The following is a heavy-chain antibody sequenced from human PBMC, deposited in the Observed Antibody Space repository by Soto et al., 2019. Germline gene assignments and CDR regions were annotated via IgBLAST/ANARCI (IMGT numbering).Heavy chain of an antibody. CDR2: ISGSGSNSI. CDR3: ARDVAGY. V-gene: IGHV3-48*02. J-gene: IGHJ4*02. CDR1: EGRIVSYS. Sequence: LPSIASEGRIVSYSRSWGRQAPGKGLEWVSYISGSGSNSIYYADSVKGRFTISRDNAKNSLYLQMNSLRDEDTAVYYCARDVAGYWGQGTLVTVSS.